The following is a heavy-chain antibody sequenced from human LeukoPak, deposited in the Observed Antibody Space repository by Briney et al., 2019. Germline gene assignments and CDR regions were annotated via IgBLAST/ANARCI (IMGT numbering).Heavy chain of an antibody. CDR3: ARAGHYDTTWYQ. Sequence: GGSLTLSCAASGFSFSNYWMSWVRQAPGKGLEWVANIKQDGSEKYYVDPVKGRFTISRDNAKNSLYLQMNSLRAEDTALYYCARAGHYDTTWYQWGQGTLVTVSS. CDR1: GFSFSNYW. V-gene: IGHV3-7*01. CDR2: IKQDGSEK. J-gene: IGHJ4*02. D-gene: IGHD3-22*01.